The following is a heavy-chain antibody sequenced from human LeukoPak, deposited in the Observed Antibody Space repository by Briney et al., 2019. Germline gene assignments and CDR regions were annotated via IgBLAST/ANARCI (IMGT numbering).Heavy chain of an antibody. D-gene: IGHD3-10*01. CDR3: VKARGYGSGRDYFDY. Sequence: GGSLRLSCSASGFTLSSYAMHWVRQAPGKGLEYVSAISSNGGSTYYADSVKGRFTISRDNSKNTLYLQMSSLRAEDTAVYYCVKARGYGSGRDYFDYWGQGTLVTVSS. CDR1: GFTLSSYA. V-gene: IGHV3-64D*06. J-gene: IGHJ4*02. CDR2: ISSNGGST.